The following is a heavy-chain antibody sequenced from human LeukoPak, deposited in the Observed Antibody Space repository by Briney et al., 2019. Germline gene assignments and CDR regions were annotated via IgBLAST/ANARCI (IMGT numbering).Heavy chain of an antibody. V-gene: IGHV1-46*01. Sequence: ASVKVSCKASGYTFTSYYMHWVRQAPGQGLEWMGIINPSGGSTSYAQKFQGRVTMTRDTSTSTVYMELNSLRSEDTAVYYCASDSSGYADYWGQGTLVTVSS. CDR2: INPSGGST. CDR3: ASDSSGYADY. J-gene: IGHJ4*02. D-gene: IGHD3-22*01. CDR1: GYTFTSYY.